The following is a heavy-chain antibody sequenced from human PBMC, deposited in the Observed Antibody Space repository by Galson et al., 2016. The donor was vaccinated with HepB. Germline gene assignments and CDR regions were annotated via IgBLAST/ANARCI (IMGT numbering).Heavy chain of an antibody. CDR1: GFTFSDYW. D-gene: IGHD1-1*01. V-gene: IGHV3-74*01. J-gene: IGHJ4*02. Sequence: SLRLSCAASGFTFSDYWMHWVRQVPGKGLVWVSSINSDETRTNYTDSVKGRFTTSRDNTKNTLYLHMNSLGAEDTAVYFCARGSNDLGGIDYRGQGPLVTVSS. CDR3: ARGSNDLGGIDY. CDR2: INSDETRT.